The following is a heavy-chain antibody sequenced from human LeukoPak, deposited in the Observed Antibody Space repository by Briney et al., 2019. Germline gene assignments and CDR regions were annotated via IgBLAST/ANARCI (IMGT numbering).Heavy chain of an antibody. CDR1: GFNCNHYE. V-gene: IGHV3-48*03. CDR2: ISISESSI. J-gene: IGHJ6*02. Sequence: PGGSLRLSCAVSGFNCNHYEMNWVRQAPGKGLEWVSYISISESSIYYADSVKGRFTISRDSAKNSLYLQMNSLRAEDTAVYYCAKDPFDYVWGSYRLMYHGMDVWGQGTTVTVSS. CDR3: AKDPFDYVWGSYRLMYHGMDV. D-gene: IGHD3-16*02.